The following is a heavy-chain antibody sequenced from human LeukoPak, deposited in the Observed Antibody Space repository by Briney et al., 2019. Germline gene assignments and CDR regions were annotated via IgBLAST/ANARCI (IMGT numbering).Heavy chain of an antibody. J-gene: IGHJ4*02. V-gene: IGHV3-21*01. Sequence: GGSLRLSCTASGFTFRRYSFNWVRQAPGKGLEWVSTISSGSDYIYYADSVWGRFTISRDNAEGSLYLQMNSLRAEDTAVYYCSRDLSQGAPQGFDYWGRGTLVTVSS. D-gene: IGHD1-26*01. CDR1: GFTFRRYS. CDR2: ISSGSDYI. CDR3: SRDLSQGAPQGFDY.